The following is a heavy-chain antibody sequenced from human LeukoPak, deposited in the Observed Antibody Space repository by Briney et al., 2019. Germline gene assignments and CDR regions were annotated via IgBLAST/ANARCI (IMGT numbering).Heavy chain of an antibody. CDR3: AKAAISYTTRWNNFDY. CDR1: GFTFDDYA. CDR2: ISWDGGNI. D-gene: IGHD2-2*02. J-gene: IGHJ4*02. V-gene: IGHV3-43D*03. Sequence: GGSLRLSCAASGFTFDDYAMHWVRQAPGKGLEWVSLISWDGGNIYYADSMKGRFTISRDNSKNSLYLQMNSLRAEDSAFYYCAKAAISYTTRWNNFDYWGQGTLVTVSS.